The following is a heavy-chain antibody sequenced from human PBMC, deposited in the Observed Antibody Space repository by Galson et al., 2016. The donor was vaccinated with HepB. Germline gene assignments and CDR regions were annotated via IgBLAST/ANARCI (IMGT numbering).Heavy chain of an antibody. Sequence: SLRLSCAASGFTFNSYTMNWVRQAPGKGLEWVAVISFDGSNKYYADSVKGRFTISRDNSKNTLYLQMNSLRAEDTAVYYCARESTSKGLPSPGRWFDPWGQGTLVTVSS. D-gene: IGHD5-18*01. V-gene: IGHV3-30*03. CDR3: ARESTSKGLPSPGRWFDP. J-gene: IGHJ5*02. CDR1: GFTFNSYT. CDR2: ISFDGSNK.